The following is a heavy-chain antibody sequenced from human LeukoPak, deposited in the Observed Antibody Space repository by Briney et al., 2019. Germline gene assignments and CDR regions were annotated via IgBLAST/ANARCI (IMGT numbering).Heavy chain of an antibody. D-gene: IGHD4-17*01. J-gene: IGHJ4*02. CDR1: GFTFSDYY. Sequence: PGGSLRLSCAASGFTFSDYYMSWVRQAPGKGLEWVSVIYSGGSTYYADSVKGRFTISRDNSKNTLYLQMNSLRAEDTAVYYCARDPSGDYFFDYWGQGTLVTVSS. V-gene: IGHV3-53*01. CDR3: ARDPSGDYFFDY. CDR2: IYSGGST.